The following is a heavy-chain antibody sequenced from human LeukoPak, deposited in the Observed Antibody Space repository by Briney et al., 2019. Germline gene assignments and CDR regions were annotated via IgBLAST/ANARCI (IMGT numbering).Heavy chain of an antibody. V-gene: IGHV4-34*01. CDR3: ARHSPVGIFYFDY. Sequence: SETLSLTCDVYGASFSDYYWSWVRQPPGKGLEWIGEINHSGTTNYNPSLKSRVTISVDTSKNQFSLKLSSVTAADTAVYYCARHSPVGIFYFDYWGQGTLVTVSS. D-gene: IGHD1-26*01. CDR2: INHSGTT. CDR1: GASFSDYY. J-gene: IGHJ4*02.